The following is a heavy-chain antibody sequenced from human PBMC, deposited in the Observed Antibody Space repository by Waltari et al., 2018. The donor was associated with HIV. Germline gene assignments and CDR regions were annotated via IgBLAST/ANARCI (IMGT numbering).Heavy chain of an antibody. Sequence: EVQLVESGGGSVQPGGSLRLTCVVSGFRLSDYWMHWVRQVPGKGLVWVSLIKSDANSATYAGSVKGRFTISSDNAKNTLYLQMNSLRDEDTAVYYCARSDYFHNWGQGTLVTVSS. CDR2: IKSDANSA. V-gene: IGHV3-74*01. CDR3: ARSDYFHN. D-gene: IGHD3-9*01. J-gene: IGHJ4*02. CDR1: GFRLSDYW.